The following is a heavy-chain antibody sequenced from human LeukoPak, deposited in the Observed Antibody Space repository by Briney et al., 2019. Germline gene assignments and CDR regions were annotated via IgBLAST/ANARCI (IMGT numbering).Heavy chain of an antibody. D-gene: IGHD6-13*01. CDR1: GYTFTSYA. J-gene: IGHJ4*02. Sequence: GASVKVSCKTSGYTFTSYAIHWVRQAPGQGLEWMGWMNPNSGNTGYAQKFQGRVTMTRNTSISTAYMELSSLRSEDTAVYYCARGFSIAAAGTTDYWGQGTLVTVSS. V-gene: IGHV1-8*02. CDR2: MNPNSGNT. CDR3: ARGFSIAAAGTTDY.